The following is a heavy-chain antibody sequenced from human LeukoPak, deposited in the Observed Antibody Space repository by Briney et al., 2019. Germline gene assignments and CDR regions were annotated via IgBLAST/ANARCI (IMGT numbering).Heavy chain of an antibody. CDR1: GFTFSSYG. V-gene: IGHV3-23*01. CDR2: ISGSGGNA. CDR3: AKGGPYNWNHDY. J-gene: IGHJ4*02. Sequence: PGGSLRLSCAASGFTFSSYGMSWVRQAPGKGLEWVSAISGSGGNAYYADSVKGRFTISRDNSRNTLYLQMNSLRAEDTAVYYCAKGGPYNWNHDYWGQGTLVTVPS. D-gene: IGHD1-20*01.